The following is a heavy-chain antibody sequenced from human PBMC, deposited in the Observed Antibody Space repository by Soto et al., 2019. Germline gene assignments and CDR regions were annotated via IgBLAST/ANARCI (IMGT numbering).Heavy chain of an antibody. D-gene: IGHD2-21*02. J-gene: IGHJ5*02. CDR2: IYWNDDK. V-gene: IGHV2-5*01. CDR3: ARLLTAALFSYDL. CDR1: GFSHTTSGVA. Sequence: QITLKESGPTLVKPTQTLTLTCTLSGFSHTTSGVAVGWIRQPPGQALEWLGHIYWNDDKYYSTSLKSRLSLSKDTSKNQVVLTMTNVDHLDTGTYYCARLLTAALFSYDLWGRGTLVTVSS.